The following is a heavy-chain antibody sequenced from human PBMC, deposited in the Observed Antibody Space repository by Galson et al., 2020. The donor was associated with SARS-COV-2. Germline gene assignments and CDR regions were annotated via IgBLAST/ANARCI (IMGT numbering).Heavy chain of an antibody. CDR3: ARRNYYGSGSPGGFDP. CDR2: MNPNSGNT. J-gene: IGHJ5*02. CDR1: GYTFTSYD. D-gene: IGHD3-10*01. V-gene: IGHV1-8*01. Sequence: ASVKVSCKASGYTFTSYDINWMRQATGQGLEWMGWMNPNSGNTDYAQKFLGRVTMTRDTSISTAYMELNSLRSDDTAVYYCARRNYYGSGSPGGFDPWGQGTLVTVSS.